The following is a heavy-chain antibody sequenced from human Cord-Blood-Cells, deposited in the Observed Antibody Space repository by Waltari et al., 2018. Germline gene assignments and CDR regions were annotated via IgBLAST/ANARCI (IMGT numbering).Heavy chain of an antibody. CDR2: CCGGGRS. Sequence: EVQLVEPGGGLIQPGGSLRPSCPTSGFTVSSTSMSWVGEAPGKGLGWVFVCCGGGRSYFADSVKGRLTISRDNSKTALLLQRNRLRAGEVAVYYCARESTVTTAFDVWGQGTMVTVSS. CDR3: ARESTVTTAFDV. J-gene: IGHJ3*01. CDR1: GFTVSSTS. D-gene: IGHD4-4*01. V-gene: IGHV3-53*01.